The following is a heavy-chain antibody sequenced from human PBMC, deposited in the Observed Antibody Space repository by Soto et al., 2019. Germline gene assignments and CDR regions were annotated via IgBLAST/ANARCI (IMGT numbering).Heavy chain of an antibody. Sequence: SQPLSLTCDITGDSVSSNSAGWSWVRQSPSRGLEWLGRTYYRSKWYYEYAVSVRGRITINPDTSKNQYSLQLNSVTPEDTAVYFCARGEQYSGRIFDYWGQGTLVTVSS. V-gene: IGHV6-1*01. D-gene: IGHD1-26*01. J-gene: IGHJ4*01. CDR2: TYYRSKWYY. CDR3: ARGEQYSGRIFDY. CDR1: GDSVSSNSAG.